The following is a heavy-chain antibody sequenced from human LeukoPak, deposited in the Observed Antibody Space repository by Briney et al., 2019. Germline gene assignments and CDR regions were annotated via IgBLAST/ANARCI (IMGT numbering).Heavy chain of an antibody. J-gene: IGHJ5*02. CDR3: ARVRGVMRWFDP. Sequence: ASVTVSCTASGYTFTGYYMHWVRQAPGQGLEWMGWINPNSGGTNYAQKFQGRVTMTRDTSISTAYMELSRLRSDDTAVYYCARVRGVMRWFDPWGQGTLVTVSS. D-gene: IGHD3-10*01. CDR2: INPNSGGT. CDR1: GYTFTGYY. V-gene: IGHV1-2*02.